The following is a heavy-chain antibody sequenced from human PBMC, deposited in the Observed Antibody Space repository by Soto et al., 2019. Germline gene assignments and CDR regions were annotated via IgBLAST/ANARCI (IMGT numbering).Heavy chain of an antibody. CDR1: GGSVTSGNYY. CDR3: ARGPVVTPFVDY. CDR2: IYYSGST. V-gene: IGHV4-61*01. J-gene: IGHJ4*02. D-gene: IGHD2-21*02. Sequence: LSLTCTVSGGSVTSGNYYWSWIRQPPGKGLEWIGHIYYSGSTNYNPSLKSRVTISVDASKNQFSLKLSSVTAADTAIYYCARGPVVTPFVDYWGQGTLVTVSS.